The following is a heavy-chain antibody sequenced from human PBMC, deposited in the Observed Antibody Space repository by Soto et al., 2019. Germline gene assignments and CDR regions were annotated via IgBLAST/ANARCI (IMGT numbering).Heavy chain of an antibody. D-gene: IGHD6-13*01. CDR1: GFTFSSYA. Sequence: GGALRLSSADSGFTFSSYAMSWVRQAPGKGLEWVSAISGSGGSTYYADSVKGRFTISRDNSKNTLYLQMNSLRAEDTAVYYCAKSAWQQLLLAWFDPWGQGTLVPVSS. CDR3: AKSAWQQLLLAWFDP. V-gene: IGHV3-23*01. CDR2: ISGSGGST. J-gene: IGHJ5*02.